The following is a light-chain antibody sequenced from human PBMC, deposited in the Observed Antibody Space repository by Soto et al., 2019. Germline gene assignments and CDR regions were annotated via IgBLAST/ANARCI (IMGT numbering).Light chain of an antibody. CDR3: SSYTSSSTRV. CDR1: SSDVGAYDY. Sequence: QSALTQPASVSGSPGQSITISCTGTSSDVGAYDYVSWYQQHPDKAPKLMIYEVNNRPSGVSNRFSGSKSVNTATLTISGLHAEDEADYYCSSYTSSSTRVFGTGTKLTVL. J-gene: IGLJ1*01. V-gene: IGLV2-14*03. CDR2: EVN.